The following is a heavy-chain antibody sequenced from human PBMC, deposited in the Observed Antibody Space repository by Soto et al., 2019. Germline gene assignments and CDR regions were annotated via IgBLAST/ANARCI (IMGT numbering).Heavy chain of an antibody. D-gene: IGHD2-15*01. CDR3: AAINIGN. CDR2: IDRVGRTI. Sequence: PAGSLILSCAASGFTFDNHAMDWVRQAPGKGLEWVSYIDRVGRTIYYADSVKGRFNISRDNAKNTLYLKMKNLRAKNTAVDDCAAINIGNWGQGTLVTVSS. V-gene: IGHV3-48*03. CDR1: GFTFDNHA. J-gene: IGHJ4*02.